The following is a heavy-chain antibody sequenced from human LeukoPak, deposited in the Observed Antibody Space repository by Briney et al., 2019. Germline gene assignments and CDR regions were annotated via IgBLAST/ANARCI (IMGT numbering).Heavy chain of an antibody. Sequence: GGSLRLSCAASGFTFTSYWMHRVRHAPGKGLVWVSNINPEGSATSYGDSVRGRFTISRDNAKDTLYLQMDGLRPEDTALYYCVRSVDFWGQGTPVTVSS. CDR1: GFTFTSYW. V-gene: IGHV3-74*01. CDR2: INPEGSAT. J-gene: IGHJ4*02. CDR3: VRSVDF.